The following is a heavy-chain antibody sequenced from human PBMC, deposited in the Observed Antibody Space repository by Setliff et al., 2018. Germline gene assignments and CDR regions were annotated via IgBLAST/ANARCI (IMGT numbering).Heavy chain of an antibody. CDR1: VYSISRDCH. J-gene: IGHJ4*02. Sequence: SESLSLTCAVSVYSISRDCHWGWIRRPPGKGLGWIGSIYYSGNTYYNASLKGRVTISGDTSKNQFSLKLTAVTAADTAIYYCARHRAVAGAYYFDFWGQGTLVTVSS. V-gene: IGHV4-38-2*01. D-gene: IGHD6-19*01. CDR2: IYYSGNT. CDR3: ARHRAVAGAYYFDF.